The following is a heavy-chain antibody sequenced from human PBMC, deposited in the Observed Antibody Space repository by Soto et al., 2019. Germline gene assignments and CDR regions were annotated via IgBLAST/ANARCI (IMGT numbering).Heavy chain of an antibody. CDR1: GYTFTNHG. CDR2: INPYNANT. J-gene: IGHJ3*02. V-gene: IGHV1-18*04. D-gene: IGHD3-16*01. CDR3: ARDRVAGIWGDAFDI. Sequence: ASVKVSCKTSGYTFTNHGINWVRQAPGQGLEWMGWINPYNANTNYAQKLQGRVTMTTDTSTSTAYMDLRSLTSDDTAVYYCARDRVAGIWGDAFDIWGQVTMVTASS.